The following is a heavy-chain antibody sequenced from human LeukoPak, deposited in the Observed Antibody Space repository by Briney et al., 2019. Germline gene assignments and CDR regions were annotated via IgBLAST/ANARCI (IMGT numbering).Heavy chain of an antibody. D-gene: IGHD3-10*01. CDR1: GFTFSSYS. J-gene: IGHJ4*02. CDR3: AREFRGVISYFDY. V-gene: IGHV3-48*01. Sequence: GGSLRLSCAASGFTFSSYSMNWARQAPGKGLEWVSYISSSSSTIYYADSVKGRFTISRDNAKNSLYLQMNSLRAEDTTVYHCAREFRGVISYFDYWGQGTLVTVSS. CDR2: ISSSSSTI.